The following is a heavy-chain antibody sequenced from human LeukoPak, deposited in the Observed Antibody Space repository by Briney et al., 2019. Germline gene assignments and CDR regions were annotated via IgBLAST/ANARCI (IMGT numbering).Heavy chain of an antibody. CDR3: ARLYYYDSSGYKDYFDY. Sequence: GGSLRLSCAASGFTFSSYGMSWVRQAPGKGLEWVSVISSSGGSTSYADAVKGRFTISRDNSKNTLYLQMNSLRAEDTAVYYCARLYYYDSSGYKDYFDYWGQGTLVTVSS. J-gene: IGHJ4*02. CDR1: GFTFSSYG. CDR2: ISSSGGST. V-gene: IGHV3-23*01. D-gene: IGHD3-22*01.